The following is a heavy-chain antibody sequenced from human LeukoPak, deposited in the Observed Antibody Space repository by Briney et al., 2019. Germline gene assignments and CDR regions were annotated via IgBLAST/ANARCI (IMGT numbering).Heavy chain of an antibody. D-gene: IGHD3-10*01. CDR1: GFTFSSYA. CDR2: ISGSGDNT. Sequence: GGSLRLSCAASGFTFSSYAMSWVRQAPGKGLEWVSGISGSGDNTYYADSVKGRFTISRDNSKNTLYVQVNSLGTEDTAAYYCAKDRARTPTDAFDIWGQGTMVTVSS. CDR3: AKDRARTPTDAFDI. V-gene: IGHV3-23*01. J-gene: IGHJ3*02.